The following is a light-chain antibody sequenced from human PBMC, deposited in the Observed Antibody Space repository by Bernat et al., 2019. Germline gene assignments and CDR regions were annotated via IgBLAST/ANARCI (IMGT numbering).Light chain of an antibody. J-gene: IGKJ1*01. CDR2: TAS. CDR1: QGIKND. Sequence: DIQMTQSPSSLSASVVDRVTITCRASQGIKNDLAWYQQKPGKAPKRLIHTASRLQGGVPSRFSGSGSGTEFTLTISSLQPEDFGTYYCLQHNSYPRTFGQGTKVEIK. V-gene: IGKV1-17*01. CDR3: LQHNSYPRT.